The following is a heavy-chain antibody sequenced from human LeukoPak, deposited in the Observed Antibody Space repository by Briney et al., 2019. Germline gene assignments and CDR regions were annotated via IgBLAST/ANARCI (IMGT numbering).Heavy chain of an antibody. D-gene: IGHD5-12*01. Sequence: PGGSLRLSCAASGFTFSSYAMSWVRQAPGKGLEWVSAISGSGGSTYYADSVKGRFTISRGNSKNTLYLQMNSLRAEDTAVYYCAKGSGYHTTYYFDYWGQGTLVTVSS. CDR1: GFTFSSYA. CDR3: AKGSGYHTTYYFDY. CDR2: ISGSGGST. V-gene: IGHV3-23*01. J-gene: IGHJ4*02.